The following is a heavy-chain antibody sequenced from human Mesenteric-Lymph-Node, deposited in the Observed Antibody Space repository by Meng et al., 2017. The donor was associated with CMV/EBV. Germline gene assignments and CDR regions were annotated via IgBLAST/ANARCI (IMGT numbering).Heavy chain of an antibody. CDR1: GDSISSTNW. D-gene: IGHD7-27*01. CDR3: ARVVDRNWDPLGMDV. CDR2: VHYTGST. J-gene: IGHJ6*02. V-gene: IGHV4-4*02. Sequence: SETLSLTCVVSGDSISSTNWWSWVRQSPEKGLEWIGEVHYTGSTNYNPSLKSRVTISVDRSNNEFSLSLRSVTAADTAVYYCARVVDRNWDPLGMDVWGQGTTVTVSS.